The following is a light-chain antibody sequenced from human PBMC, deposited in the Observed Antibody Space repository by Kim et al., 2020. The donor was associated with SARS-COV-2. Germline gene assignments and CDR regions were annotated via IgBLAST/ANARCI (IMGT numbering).Light chain of an antibody. V-gene: IGKV3-20*01. CDR2: GAS. Sequence: ESVLTQSPGTLSLSPGERATLSCRASQSVNSKYLAWYQQKPGQAPRLLIYGASSRATGIPDRFSGSGSGTDFTLTISRLESEDFAVYYCQQYGSSPLTFGGGTKVDIK. CDR1: QSVNSKY. CDR3: QQYGSSPLT. J-gene: IGKJ4*01.